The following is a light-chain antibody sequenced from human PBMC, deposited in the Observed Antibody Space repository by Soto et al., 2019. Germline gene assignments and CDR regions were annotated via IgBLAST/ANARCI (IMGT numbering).Light chain of an antibody. J-gene: IGKJ1*01. CDR2: GAS. Sequence: EIGLTQSPGTLSXXPXXXATLSCRASQSVSXSYLAWYQQTPGQAPRLLIYGASSRAPGIPDMFSGSGSGTDFTLTISRLEPEDFAVYYCQQYGSSPRTFGQGTKVEIK. CDR1: QSVSXSY. CDR3: QQYGSSPRT. V-gene: IGKV3-20*01.